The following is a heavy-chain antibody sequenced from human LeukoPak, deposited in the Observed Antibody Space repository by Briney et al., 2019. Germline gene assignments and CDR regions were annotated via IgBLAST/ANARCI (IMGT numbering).Heavy chain of an antibody. Sequence: PGGSLRLSCAASGFTFDDYVTHWVRQAPGKGLEWVSFISGDGGATYYADSTKGRFTISRDNGRKSLYLQMHSLRTEDTALYYCAKGGYTYGGRLFDYWGQGTLVTVSS. V-gene: IGHV3-43*02. D-gene: IGHD5-18*01. CDR3: AKGGYTYGGRLFDY. J-gene: IGHJ4*02. CDR2: ISGDGGAT. CDR1: GFTFDDYV.